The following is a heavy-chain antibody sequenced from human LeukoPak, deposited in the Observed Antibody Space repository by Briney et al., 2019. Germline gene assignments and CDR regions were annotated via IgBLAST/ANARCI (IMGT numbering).Heavy chain of an antibody. V-gene: IGHV4-39*01. D-gene: IGHD4-17*01. Sequence: KPSETLSLTCTVSGGSISSSSYYWGWIRQPPGKGLEWIGSIYYSGSTYYNPSLKSRVTISVDTSKNQFSLKLSSVTAADTAVYHCARGFYDYGDYTTFDYWGQGTLVTVSS. J-gene: IGHJ4*02. CDR3: ARGFYDYGDYTTFDY. CDR1: GGSISSSSYY. CDR2: IYYSGST.